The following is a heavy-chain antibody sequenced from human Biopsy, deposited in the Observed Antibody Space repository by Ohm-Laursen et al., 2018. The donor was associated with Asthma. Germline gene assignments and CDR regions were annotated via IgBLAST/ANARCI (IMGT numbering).Heavy chain of an antibody. Sequence: ASVKVSCKASGYSFTSDYIHWVRQAPGQGLEWMGIFNPSGGGTSYAQKFQGRVTMTRDTSTSTVYMELSSLRSEDTAVYYCARPSGTNPHYFDYWGQGTLVTVSS. V-gene: IGHV1-46*01. CDR2: FNPSGGGT. CDR3: ARPSGTNPHYFDY. J-gene: IGHJ4*02. D-gene: IGHD1/OR15-1a*01. CDR1: GYSFTSDY.